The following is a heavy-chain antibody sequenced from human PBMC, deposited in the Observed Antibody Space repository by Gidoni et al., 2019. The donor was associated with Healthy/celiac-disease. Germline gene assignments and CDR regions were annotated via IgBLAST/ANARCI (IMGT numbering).Heavy chain of an antibody. D-gene: IGHD3-16*01. V-gene: IGHV3-33*08. CDR1: GFTFRSYG. Sequence: QVQLVESGGGVVQPGRSLRLSCAASGFTFRSYGMHWVRQAPGKGLEWGALIWYDGSNKYYADSVKGRFTISRDNSKNTLYLQMNSLRAEDTAVYYCARDRGGGTYYYMDVWGKGTTVTVSS. CDR2: IWYDGSNK. J-gene: IGHJ6*03. CDR3: ARDRGGGTYYYMDV.